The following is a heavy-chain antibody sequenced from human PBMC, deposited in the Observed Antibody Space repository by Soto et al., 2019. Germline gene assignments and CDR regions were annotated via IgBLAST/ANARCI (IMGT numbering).Heavy chain of an antibody. J-gene: IGHJ4*02. CDR3: ARDNKWSLDY. CDR1: GFTFSSHW. V-gene: IGHV3-74*01. D-gene: IGHD2-15*01. Sequence: GGSLRLSCAASGFTFSSHWMHWVRQAPGKGLVWVSHIKTDGSITRDADSVKGRFTISRDNARNTLYLQMNSLRAEDTAVYYCARDNKWSLDYWGLGTLVTVSS. CDR2: IKTDGSIT.